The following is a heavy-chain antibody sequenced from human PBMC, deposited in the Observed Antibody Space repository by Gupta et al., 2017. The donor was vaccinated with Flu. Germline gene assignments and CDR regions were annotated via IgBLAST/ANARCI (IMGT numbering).Heavy chain of an antibody. Sequence: VRQAPGKGLEWVSSISSSSSYIYYADSVRGRFTISRDNAKNSLYLQMNSLRGEDTAVYYCARDWQATVTALDYWGQGTLVTVSS. J-gene: IGHJ4*02. CDR3: ARDWQATVTALDY. D-gene: IGHD5-18*01. CDR2: ISSSSSYI. V-gene: IGHV3-21*01.